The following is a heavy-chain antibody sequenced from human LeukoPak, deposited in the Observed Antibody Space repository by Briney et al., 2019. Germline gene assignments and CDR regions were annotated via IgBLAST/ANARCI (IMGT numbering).Heavy chain of an antibody. Sequence: SETLSLTCTVSGGPISSGDYYWSWIRQPPGKGLEWIGYIYYSGSTYYNPSLKSRVTISVDTSKNQFSLKLSSVTAADTAVYYCASSPSSGSYSFDYWGQGTLVTVSS. V-gene: IGHV4-30-4*08. J-gene: IGHJ4*02. D-gene: IGHD3-10*01. CDR3: ASSPSSGSYSFDY. CDR2: IYYSGST. CDR1: GGPISSGDYY.